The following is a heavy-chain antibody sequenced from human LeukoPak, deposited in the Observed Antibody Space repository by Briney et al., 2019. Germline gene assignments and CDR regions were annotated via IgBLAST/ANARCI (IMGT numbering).Heavy chain of an antibody. V-gene: IGHV3-23*01. CDR2: ISISGGTT. J-gene: IGHJ4*02. CDR1: GFTFSNSA. D-gene: IGHD2-2*01. Sequence: GESLKISCEVSGFTFSNSAMSWVRQAPGKGLEWVSGISISGGTTYYAASVKGRFTISRDNSKNTVYLQLNSLRAEDTAVYYCAKEEVPNDYWGQGTLVTVSS. CDR3: AKEEVPNDY.